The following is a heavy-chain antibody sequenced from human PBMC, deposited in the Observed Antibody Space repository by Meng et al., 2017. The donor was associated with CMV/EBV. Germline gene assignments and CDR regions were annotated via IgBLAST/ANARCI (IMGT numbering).Heavy chain of an antibody. Sequence: SVKVSCKASGYTFTGYHMHWVRQAPGQGLEWMGWINPNSGGTNYAQKFQGRVTMTRDTSISTAYMELSRLRSDDTAVYYCARGRYCSSTSCYASWFDPWGQGTLVTVSS. CDR1: GYTFTGYH. V-gene: IGHV1-2*02. CDR2: INPNSGGT. J-gene: IGHJ5*02. D-gene: IGHD2-2*01. CDR3: ARGRYCSSTSCYASWFDP.